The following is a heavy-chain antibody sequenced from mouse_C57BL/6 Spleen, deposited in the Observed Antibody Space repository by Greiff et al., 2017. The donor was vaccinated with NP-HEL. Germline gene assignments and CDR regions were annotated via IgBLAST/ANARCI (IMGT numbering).Heavy chain of an antibody. CDR3: ARGGYGRYYFDY. CDR1: GFTFSDYY. J-gene: IGHJ2*01. CDR2: INYDGSST. V-gene: IGHV5-16*01. D-gene: IGHD1-2*01. Sequence: EVKVVESEGGLVQPGSSMKLSCTASGFTFSDYYMAWVRQVPEKGLEWVANINYDGSSTYYLDSLKSRFIISRDNAKNILYLQMSSLKSEDTATYYCARGGYGRYYFDYWGQGTTLTVSS.